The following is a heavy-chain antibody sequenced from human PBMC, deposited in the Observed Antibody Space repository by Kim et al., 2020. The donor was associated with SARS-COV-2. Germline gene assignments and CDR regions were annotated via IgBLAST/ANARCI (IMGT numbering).Heavy chain of an antibody. CDR1: GFTFNDYD. Sequence: GGSLRLSCAASGFTFNDYDMDWVRQAPGKGLEWVARSTNKANSNATEYAATVKGIITISREDSRHSLSLQMNNLKTEARAVYSCTRVLGVCGQRTTVTVSS. CDR2: STNKANSNAT. CDR3: TRVLGV. J-gene: IGHJ6*02. V-gene: IGHV3-72*01.